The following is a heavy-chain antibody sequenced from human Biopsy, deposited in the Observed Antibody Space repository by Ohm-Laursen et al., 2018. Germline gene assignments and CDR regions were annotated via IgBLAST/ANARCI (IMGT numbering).Heavy chain of an antibody. Sequence: SETLSLTCSVSGFSISSGFHWAWIRQPPGKGLERIGFIYRTGTTTYNPSFKSRVAMAVDTSKNQFSLTLNSVTAADTAVYYCARMKGRGYFDHWGQGTLVTVSS. CDR1: GFSISSGFH. V-gene: IGHV4-38-2*02. CDR3: ARMKGRGYFDH. J-gene: IGHJ4*02. CDR2: IYRTGTT. D-gene: IGHD2-15*01.